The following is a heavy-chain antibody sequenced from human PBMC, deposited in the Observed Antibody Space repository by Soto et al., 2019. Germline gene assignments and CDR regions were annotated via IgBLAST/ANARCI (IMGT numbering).Heavy chain of an antibody. Sequence: QLQLQESGSGLVKPSQTLSITCAVPGGSISSVCYSWSWIRQPQGKGLEWIAYIYHSESTYYNPSLKSRVTISVDRSKNQFSLKLSPMPAADTAVYYCARVPYPWGQGTLVTVSS. CDR3: ARVPYP. CDR2: IYHSEST. V-gene: IGHV4-30-2*01. J-gene: IGHJ5*02. CDR1: GGSISSVCYS.